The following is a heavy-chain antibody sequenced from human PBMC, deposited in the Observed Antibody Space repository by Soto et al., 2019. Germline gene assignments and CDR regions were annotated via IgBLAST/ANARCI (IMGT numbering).Heavy chain of an antibody. CDR2: ISGSGGST. CDR1: GFTFSSYA. CDR3: AKARFGVEMEGIDY. Sequence: GGSLRLSCAASGFTFSSYAMSWVRQAPGKGLEWVSAISGSGGSTYYADSAKGRFTISRDNSKNTLYLQMNSLRAEDTAVYYCAKARFGVEMEGIDYWGQGTLVTVSS. V-gene: IGHV3-23*01. J-gene: IGHJ4*02. D-gene: IGHD3-10*01.